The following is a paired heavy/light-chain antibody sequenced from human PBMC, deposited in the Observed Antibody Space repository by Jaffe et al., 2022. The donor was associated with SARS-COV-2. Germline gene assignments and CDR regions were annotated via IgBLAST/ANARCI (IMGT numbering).Light chain of an antibody. CDR2: EVI. CDR1: SSDVGGYNY. Sequence: QSALTQPPSASGSPGQSVTISCTGTSSDVGGYNYVSWYQRHPGKAPKLIIYEVIKRPSGVPDRFSGSKSGNTASLTVSGLQAEDEADYYCSSYAGHYIVLFGGGTKLTVL. J-gene: IGLJ2*01. V-gene: IGLV2-8*01. CDR3: SSYAGHYIVL.
Heavy chain of an antibody. CDR3: AKGLTSGWFPWFDP. V-gene: IGHV3-23*01. CDR1: GFSFSDYA. D-gene: IGHD6-19*01. J-gene: IGHJ5*01. CDR2: IDNTGEST. Sequence: EVQLLESGGDLVQPGGSLRLSCAASGFSFSDYAMTWVRQAPGKGLEWVSGIDNTGESTYYAESVKGRFTISRDNSKKTLYVQMNSLRAEDTATYYCAKGLTSGWFPWFDPWGQGTLVTVSS.